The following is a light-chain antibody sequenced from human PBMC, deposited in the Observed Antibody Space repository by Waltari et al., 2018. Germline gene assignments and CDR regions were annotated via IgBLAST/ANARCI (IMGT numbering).Light chain of an antibody. CDR2: AES. Sequence: AIQMTQSPSSLSASIGDRVTITSRASQPIRGDLGWYQQKPGNAPKLLIFAESNLQSGVPTRFAGSGCGTEFVLTISSLQPEDFATYYCLQDYLYPYTFGQGTKLEIK. CDR1: QPIRGD. CDR3: LQDYLYPYT. V-gene: IGKV1-6*01. J-gene: IGKJ2*01.